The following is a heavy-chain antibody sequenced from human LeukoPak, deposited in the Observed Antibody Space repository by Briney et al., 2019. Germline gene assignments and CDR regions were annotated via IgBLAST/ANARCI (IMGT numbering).Heavy chain of an antibody. J-gene: IGHJ4*02. Sequence: ASVKVSCKASGYIFSNYAISWVRQAPGQGLEWMGWINIYNGNTNYAQRLQGRVTMTRSASKSTVYMELNSLRSEDTAVYYCARDRYYGSGTYDYWGQGTLVTVSS. CDR2: INIYNGNT. CDR3: ARDRYYGSGTYDY. V-gene: IGHV1-18*01. CDR1: GYIFSNYA. D-gene: IGHD3-10*01.